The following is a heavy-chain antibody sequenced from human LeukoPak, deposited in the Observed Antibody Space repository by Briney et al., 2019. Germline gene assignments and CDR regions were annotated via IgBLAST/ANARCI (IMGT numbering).Heavy chain of an antibody. CDR3: ARGLYYYGSGSYGPYYYYYGMDV. CDR2: IIPILGIA. D-gene: IGHD3-10*01. V-gene: IGHV1-69*04. Sequence: SVKVSCKASGGTFSSYAISWVRQAPGQGLEWMGRIIPILGIANYAQKFQGRVTITADKSTSTAYMELSSLRSEDTAVYYCARGLYYYGSGSYGPYYYYYGMDVWGQGTTVTVSS. J-gene: IGHJ6*02. CDR1: GGTFSSYA.